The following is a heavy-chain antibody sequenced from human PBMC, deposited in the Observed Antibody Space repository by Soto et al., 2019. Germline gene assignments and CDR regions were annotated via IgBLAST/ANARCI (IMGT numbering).Heavy chain of an antibody. CDR1: GGTFGSYT. Sequence: QVQLVQSGAEVKKPGSSVKVSCKASGGTFGSYTFSWVRQAPGQGLEWMGRIIPLLGIANYAQKFQGRVTLTADKSTSTAYMELSSLRSEDTAVYYCARVPAATPSEYWGQGTLVTVSS. CDR2: IIPLLGIA. J-gene: IGHJ4*02. D-gene: IGHD6-13*01. CDR3: ARVPAATPSEY. V-gene: IGHV1-69*02.